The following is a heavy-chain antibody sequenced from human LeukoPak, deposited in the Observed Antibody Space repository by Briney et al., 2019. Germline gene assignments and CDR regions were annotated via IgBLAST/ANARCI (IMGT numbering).Heavy chain of an antibody. J-gene: IGHJ4*02. D-gene: IGHD4/OR15-4a*01. CDR2: IYSDNT. CDR1: GFNVSSNS. CDR3: ARRAGAYSHPYDY. Sequence: GGSLRLSCAVSGFNVSSNSMSWVRQAPGKGLEWVSFIYSDNTHYSDSVKGRFTISRDNSKNTLYLQMNSLRAEDTAVYYCARRAGAYSHPYDYWGQGTLVTVSS. V-gene: IGHV3-53*01.